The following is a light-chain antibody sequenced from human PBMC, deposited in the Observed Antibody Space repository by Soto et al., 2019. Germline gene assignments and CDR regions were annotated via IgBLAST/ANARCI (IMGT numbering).Light chain of an antibody. J-gene: IGLJ1*01. Sequence: QSALTQPASVSGSPGQSITISCTGTSSDVGRYNYVSWYQQHPGKAPKLIIYEVTNRPSGVSYRFSGSKSGNTASLTISGLQAEDGADYYCCSYTRTSNHYFFGSGTKVTVL. CDR2: EVT. CDR3: CSYTRTSNHYF. V-gene: IGLV2-14*01. CDR1: SSDVGRYNY.